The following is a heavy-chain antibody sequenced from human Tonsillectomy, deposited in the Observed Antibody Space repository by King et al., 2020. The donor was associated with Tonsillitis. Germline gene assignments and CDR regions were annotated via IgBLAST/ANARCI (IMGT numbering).Heavy chain of an antibody. D-gene: IGHD6-19*01. Sequence: QLVQSGGGLVQPGGSLRLSCAASGFTFTSYAMSWVRQAPGKGLEWVSAISGSGGNTYYADSVKGRFTISRDNSKNTLYLQMNSLRAEDTAVYYCAKDRPPEGQWLVVDAFDTWGQGTMVTVSS. CDR1: GFTFTSYA. J-gene: IGHJ3*02. CDR3: AKDRPPEGQWLVVDAFDT. CDR2: ISGSGGNT. V-gene: IGHV3-23*04.